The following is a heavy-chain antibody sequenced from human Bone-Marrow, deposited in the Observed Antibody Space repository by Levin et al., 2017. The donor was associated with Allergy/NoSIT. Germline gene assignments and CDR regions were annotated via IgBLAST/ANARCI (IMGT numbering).Heavy chain of an antibody. V-gene: IGHV3-53*01. CDR2: IYRGGDT. J-gene: IGHJ6*02. Sequence: LSLTCAGAGFTVSDNYMSWVRQAPGKGLEWVSLIYRGGDTDYADSVKGRFTISRDNSKNTLYLQMNSLRAEDTAVYYCARGARGNYYYGMDVWGQGTTVTVSS. CDR1: GFTVSDNY. CDR3: ARGARGNYYYGMDV. D-gene: IGHD3-16*01.